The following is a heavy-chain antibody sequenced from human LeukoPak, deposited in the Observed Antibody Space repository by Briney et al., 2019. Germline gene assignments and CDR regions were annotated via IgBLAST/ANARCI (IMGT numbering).Heavy chain of an antibody. J-gene: IGHJ4*02. D-gene: IGHD1-26*01. CDR3: ARGFNEWELLFDY. Sequence: ASVKVSCKASGYTFTGYCMHWVRQAPGQGLEWMGWINPNSGGTNYAQKFQGRVTMTRDTSISTAYMELSRLRSDDTAVYYCARGFNEWELLFDYWGQGTLVTVSS. CDR1: GYTFTGYC. CDR2: INPNSGGT. V-gene: IGHV1-2*02.